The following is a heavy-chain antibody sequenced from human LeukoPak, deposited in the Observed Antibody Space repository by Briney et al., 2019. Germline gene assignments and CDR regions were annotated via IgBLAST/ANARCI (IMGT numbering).Heavy chain of an antibody. J-gene: IGHJ3*02. CDR1: GFTFDDYA. D-gene: IGHD4-17*01. Sequence: PGRSLRLSCAASGFTFDDYAMHWVRQAPGKGLEWVSGISWNSGSIGYADSVKGRFTISRDNAKNSLYLQMNSLRAEDTALYYCAKDTGVTTWDAFDIWGQGTMVTVSS. V-gene: IGHV3-9*01. CDR3: AKDTGVTTWDAFDI. CDR2: ISWNSGSI.